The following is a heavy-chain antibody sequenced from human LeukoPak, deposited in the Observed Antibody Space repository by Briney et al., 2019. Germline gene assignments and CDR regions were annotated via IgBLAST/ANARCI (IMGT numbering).Heavy chain of an antibody. Sequence: GGSLRLSCAASGFTVGTNSMSWVRQSPGKGLEWVSVIYSGGSTYYADSVNGRFTISRDNSKNTLYLQMSSLRPEDTAVYYCAKDKGREGDYWGQGNLVTVSS. V-gene: IGHV3-66*02. CDR1: GFTVGTNS. CDR3: AKDKGREGDY. J-gene: IGHJ4*02. CDR2: IYSGGST.